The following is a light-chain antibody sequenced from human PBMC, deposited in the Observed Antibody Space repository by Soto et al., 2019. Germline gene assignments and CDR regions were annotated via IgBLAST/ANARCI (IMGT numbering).Light chain of an antibody. CDR3: SSYRSSSAPVV. Sequence: QPVLTQPASVSGSPGQSITISCTGTSSDVGFYNFVSWYQQNPGKAPKLLIFEVSHRPSGVSDRFSGSKSANTASLTISGLQAEDEADYYCSSYRSSSAPVVFGGGTKLTVL. CDR2: EVS. V-gene: IGLV2-14*01. CDR1: SSDVGFYNF. J-gene: IGLJ3*02.